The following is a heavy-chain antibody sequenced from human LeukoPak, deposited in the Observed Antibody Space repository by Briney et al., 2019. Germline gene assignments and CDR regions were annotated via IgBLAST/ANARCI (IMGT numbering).Heavy chain of an antibody. CDR2: FDPEDGET. V-gene: IGHV1-24*01. CDR3: ATVRRDFWSGYAWFDP. J-gene: IGHJ5*02. Sequence: ASVKVSCKVSGYTLTELSMHWVRQAPGKGLEWMGGFDPEDGETIYAQKFQGRVTMTEDTSTDTAYMGLSSLRSEDTAVYYCATVRRDFWSGYAWFDPWGQGTLVTVSS. CDR1: GYTLTELS. D-gene: IGHD3-3*01.